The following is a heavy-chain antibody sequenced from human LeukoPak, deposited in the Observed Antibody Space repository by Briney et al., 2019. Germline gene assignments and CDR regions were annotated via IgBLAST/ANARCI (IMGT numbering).Heavy chain of an antibody. CDR2: IYYSGTT. Sequence: SETLSLTCTVSGGSISGYYWSWIRQPPGKGLEWIGYIYYSGTTKYSPSLTSRVTISVDTSKNQFSLKLNSVTVADTAVYYCARAGLPAADRQRYYIDVWGKGTTVTVSS. D-gene: IGHD2-2*01. J-gene: IGHJ6*03. CDR3: ARAGLPAADRQRYYIDV. V-gene: IGHV4-59*08. CDR1: GGSISGYY.